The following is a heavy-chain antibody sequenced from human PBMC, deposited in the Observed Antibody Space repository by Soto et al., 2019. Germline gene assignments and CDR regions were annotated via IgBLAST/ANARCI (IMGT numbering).Heavy chain of an antibody. CDR3: ARMVRGTYGMDV. Sequence: PSETLSLTCTVSGGSISSYYWSWIRQPPGKGLEWIGYIYYSGSTNYNPSLKSRVTISVDTSKNQFSLKLSSVTAADTAVYYCARMVRGTYGMDVWGQGTTVTVSS. D-gene: IGHD3-10*01. CDR1: GGSISSYY. CDR2: IYYSGST. V-gene: IGHV4-59*01. J-gene: IGHJ6*02.